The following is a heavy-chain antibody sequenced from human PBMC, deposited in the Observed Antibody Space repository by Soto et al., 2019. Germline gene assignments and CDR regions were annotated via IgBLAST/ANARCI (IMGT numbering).Heavy chain of an antibody. CDR3: ERDLLHKCSSTSCYTVEYYYYGMDV. V-gene: IGHV1-18*04. J-gene: IGHJ6*02. D-gene: IGHD2-2*02. CDR2: ISAYNGNT. CDR1: GYTFTSYG. Sequence: SVKVSCKASGYTFTSYGISWVRQAPGQGLEWMGWISAYNGNTNYAQKLQGRVTMTTDTSTSTAYMKLRSLRSDDTAVYYCERDLLHKCSSTSCYTVEYYYYGMDVWG.